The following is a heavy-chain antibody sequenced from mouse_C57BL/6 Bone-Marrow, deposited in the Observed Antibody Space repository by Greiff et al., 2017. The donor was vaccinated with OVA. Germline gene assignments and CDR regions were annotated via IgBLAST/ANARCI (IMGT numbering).Heavy chain of an antibody. CDR3: ARRDYGYRGFAY. J-gene: IGHJ3*01. D-gene: IGHD2-2*01. V-gene: IGHV1-63*01. CDR1: GYTFTNYW. CDR2: IYPGGGYT. Sequence: QVQLKESGAELVRPGTSVKMSCKASGYTFTNYWIGWAKQRPGHGLEWIGDIYPGGGYTNYNEKFKGKATLTADKSSSTAYMQFSSLTSEDSAIYYCARRDYGYRGFAYWGQGTLVTVSA.